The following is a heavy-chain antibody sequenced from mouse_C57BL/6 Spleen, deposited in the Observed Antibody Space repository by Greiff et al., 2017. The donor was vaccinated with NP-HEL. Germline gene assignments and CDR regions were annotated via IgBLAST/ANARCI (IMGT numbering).Heavy chain of an antibody. J-gene: IGHJ4*01. CDR2: INYDGSST. V-gene: IGHV5-16*01. CDR3: ARGGAMDY. Sequence: EVKLVESEGGLVQPGSSMKLSCTASGFTFSDYYMAWVRQVPEKGLEWVANINYDGSSTYYLDSLKSRFIISRENAKNILYLQMSRLKSEDTATYYCARGGAMDYWGQGTSVTVSS. CDR1: GFTFSDYY.